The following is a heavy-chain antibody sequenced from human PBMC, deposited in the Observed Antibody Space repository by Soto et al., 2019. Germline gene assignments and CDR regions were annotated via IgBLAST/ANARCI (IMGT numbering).Heavy chain of an antibody. J-gene: IGHJ4*02. Sequence: SETLSLTCTVSGGSISSSSYYWGWIRQPPGKGLEWIGSIYYSGSTYYNPSLKSRVTISIDTSKNQFSLKLSSVTAADTAVYYCARLWGLTETHGYWGQGTLVTVSS. V-gene: IGHV4-39*01. D-gene: IGHD3-16*01. CDR3: ARLWGLTETHGY. CDR2: IYYSGST. CDR1: GGSISSSSYY.